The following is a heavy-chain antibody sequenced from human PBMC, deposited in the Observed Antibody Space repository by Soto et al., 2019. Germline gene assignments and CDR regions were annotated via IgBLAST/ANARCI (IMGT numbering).Heavy chain of an antibody. V-gene: IGHV4-59*01. CDR3: ARLNLYNWNNNWFDA. Sequence: SETLSLTCTVSGGSISSYYWSWIRQPPGKGLEWIGYIYYSGSTNYNPSLKSRVTISVDTSKNQFSLKLSSVTAADTAVYYCARLNLYNWNNNWFDAWGQGTPVTVSS. J-gene: IGHJ5*02. D-gene: IGHD1-20*01. CDR1: GGSISSYY. CDR2: IYYSGST.